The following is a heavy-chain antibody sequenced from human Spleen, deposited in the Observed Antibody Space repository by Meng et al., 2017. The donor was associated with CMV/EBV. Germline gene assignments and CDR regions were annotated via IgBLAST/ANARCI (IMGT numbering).Heavy chain of an antibody. V-gene: IGHV1-18*01. CDR2: ISAYNGDT. J-gene: IGHJ4*02. CDR3: ARDAGTIAVSGIGDY. CDR1: GYIFTKYG. D-gene: IGHD6-19*01. Sequence: ASVKVSCTASGYIFTKYGVNWMRQAPGQGPEWMGWISAYNGDTMYAPKVQGRVTMTTDTSTSTAYMELRGLRSDDTAVYYCARDAGTIAVSGIGDYWGQGTLVTVSS.